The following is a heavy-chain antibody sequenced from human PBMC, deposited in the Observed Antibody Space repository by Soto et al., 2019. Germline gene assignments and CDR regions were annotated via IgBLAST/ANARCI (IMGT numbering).Heavy chain of an antibody. Sequence: GGSLRLSCAASGFTFSSYAMHWVRQAPGKGLEWVAVISYDGSNKYYADSVKGRFTISRDNSKNTLYLQMNSLRAEDTAVYYCAREIRGYSGYDYGFRGDYWGQGTLVTVSS. V-gene: IGHV3-30-3*01. CDR3: AREIRGYSGYDYGFRGDY. D-gene: IGHD5-12*01. CDR2: ISYDGSNK. CDR1: GFTFSSYA. J-gene: IGHJ4*02.